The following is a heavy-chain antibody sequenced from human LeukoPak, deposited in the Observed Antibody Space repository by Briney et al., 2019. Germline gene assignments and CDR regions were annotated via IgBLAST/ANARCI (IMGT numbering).Heavy chain of an antibody. CDR3: ARVSVTVIDY. CDR2: INHSGST. CDR1: GGSFSGYY. V-gene: IGHV4-34*01. D-gene: IGHD3-16*02. Sequence: SETLSLTCAVYGGSFSGYYWSWIRQPPGKGLEWIGEINHSGSTYYNPSLKSRVTISVDTSKNQFSLKLSSVTAADTAVYYCARVSVTVIDYWGQGTLVTVSS. J-gene: IGHJ4*02.